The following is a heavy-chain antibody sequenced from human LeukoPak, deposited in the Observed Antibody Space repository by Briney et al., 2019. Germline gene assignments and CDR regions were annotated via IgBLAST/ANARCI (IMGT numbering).Heavy chain of an antibody. CDR3: ARRYCGGDCTFDWFDP. CDR1: GGPISSSSHY. Sequence: SETLSLTCTVSGGPISSSSHYWGWIRQPPGKGLEWIGSIYYSGNTYYNPSLKSRVTISVDTSKNQFSLKLSSVTAADTAVYYCARRYCGGDCTFDWFDPWGQGTLVTVSS. D-gene: IGHD2-21*02. CDR2: IYYSGNT. J-gene: IGHJ5*02. V-gene: IGHV4-39*01.